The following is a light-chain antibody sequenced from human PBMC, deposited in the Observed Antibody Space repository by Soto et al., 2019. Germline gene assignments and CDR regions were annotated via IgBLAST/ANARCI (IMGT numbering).Light chain of an antibody. Sequence: DIQMTQSPSSLSASVGDRVTLPCQASQNINNYLNWYQQKPGRAPKLLIYDASNLEAGVPSRFSGSGAGTDFTLTISSLQPEDFATYSCQQSYNSPQTFGRGTKVDIK. J-gene: IGKJ1*01. V-gene: IGKV1-39*01. CDR2: DAS. CDR1: QNINNY. CDR3: QQSYNSPQT.